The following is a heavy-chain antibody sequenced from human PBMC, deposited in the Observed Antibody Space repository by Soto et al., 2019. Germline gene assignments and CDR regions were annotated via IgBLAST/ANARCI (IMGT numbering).Heavy chain of an antibody. Sequence: PSETLSLTCSVSGGSINSGDSYWNWIRQNPGKGLEWIGFIYYSGNTYYNPSLKSRCTISVDASKNQFSLKLSSVTAADTAVYYCARGIEGWYQGRYYYGMDVWGQGTTVTV. CDR1: GGSINSGDSY. CDR2: IYYSGNT. CDR3: ARGIEGWYQGRYYYGMDV. V-gene: IGHV4-31*03. D-gene: IGHD6-19*01. J-gene: IGHJ6*02.